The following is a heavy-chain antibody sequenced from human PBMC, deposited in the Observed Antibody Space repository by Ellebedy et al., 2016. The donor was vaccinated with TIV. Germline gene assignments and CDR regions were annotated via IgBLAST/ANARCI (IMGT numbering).Heavy chain of an antibody. V-gene: IGHV3-7*01. Sequence: GESLKISCGTSGFTFSNYWMTWVRQAPGKGLEWVANIKQDGSEKYYVDSVKGRFTISRDNAKNSVYLQMNSLRAEDTAVYYCRSGAADWGQGTLVTVSS. CDR1: GFTFSNYW. D-gene: IGHD2-8*02. J-gene: IGHJ4*02. CDR3: RSGAAD. CDR2: IKQDGSEK.